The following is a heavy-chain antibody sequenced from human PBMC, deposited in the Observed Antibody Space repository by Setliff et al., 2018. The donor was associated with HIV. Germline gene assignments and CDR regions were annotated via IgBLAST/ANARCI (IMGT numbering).Heavy chain of an antibody. CDR3: TRAPSTTVVSFFDY. Sequence: GSLRLSCVASGFTISNHWMHWVRQAPGKGLVWVSRINSDGSDTTYADSVKGRFTISRDNAKNTLYLHMNSLRDDDTAIYFCTRAPSTTVVSFFDYWGQGTLVTVSS. V-gene: IGHV3-74*01. CDR1: GFTISNHW. J-gene: IGHJ4*02. CDR2: INSDGSDT. D-gene: IGHD2-21*01.